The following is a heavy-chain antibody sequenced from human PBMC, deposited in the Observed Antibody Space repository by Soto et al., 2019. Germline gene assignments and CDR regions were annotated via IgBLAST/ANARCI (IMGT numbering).Heavy chain of an antibody. CDR2: ISNTGGGT. CDR3: AKDRLAGNFDY. Sequence: EVQLLDSGGGLVQPGGSLGLSCAASGFTFNNYAMNWVRQAPGMGLEWVATISNTGGGTYYADSVKGRFTNSRDNSKNTLYLQMSSLRVEDTAVYYCAKDRLAGNFDYWGQGTQVTVSS. V-gene: IGHV3-23*01. CDR1: GFTFNNYA. J-gene: IGHJ4*02.